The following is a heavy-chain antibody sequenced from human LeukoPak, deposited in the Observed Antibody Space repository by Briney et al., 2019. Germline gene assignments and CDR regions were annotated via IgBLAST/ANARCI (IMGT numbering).Heavy chain of an antibody. CDR3: ARAQNSSGYYPAFDY. Sequence: GRSLRLSCAASGFTFSSYSMNWVRQAPGKGLEWVSSISSSSSYIYYADSVKGRFTISRDNAKNSLYLQMNSLRAEDTAVYYCARAQNSSGYYPAFDYWGQGTLVTVSS. D-gene: IGHD3-22*01. J-gene: IGHJ4*02. CDR1: GFTFSSYS. CDR2: ISSSSSYI. V-gene: IGHV3-21*01.